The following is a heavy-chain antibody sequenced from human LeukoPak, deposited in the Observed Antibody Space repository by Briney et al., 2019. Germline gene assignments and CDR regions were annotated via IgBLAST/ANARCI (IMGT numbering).Heavy chain of an antibody. CDR2: ISDDSTYT. J-gene: IGHJ4*02. CDR1: GFTFSDRY. CDR3: ARDMTALDY. Sequence: PGGSLRLSCVASGFTFSDRYMTWIRQAPGKGLEWVARISDDSTYTTYADSVKGQFSISRDNAKKSLYLQMDSLRAEDTAVYYCARDMTALDYWGPGTLVTVSS. V-gene: IGHV3-11*06. D-gene: IGHD2-21*02.